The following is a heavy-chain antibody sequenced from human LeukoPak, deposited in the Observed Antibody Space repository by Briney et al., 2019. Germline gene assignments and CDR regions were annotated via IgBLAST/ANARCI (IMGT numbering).Heavy chain of an antibody. Sequence: GGSLRLSCAASGFTVSSNYMTWVRQAPGQGLEWVSVIYFGGTTYYADSVKGRFTTSRDNSKNTVYLQMNSLRVEDTAVYYCARGDGVYVYWGQGTLVTVSS. J-gene: IGHJ4*02. CDR2: IYFGGTT. V-gene: IGHV3-53*01. CDR1: GFTVSSNY. D-gene: IGHD5/OR15-5a*01. CDR3: ARGDGVYVY.